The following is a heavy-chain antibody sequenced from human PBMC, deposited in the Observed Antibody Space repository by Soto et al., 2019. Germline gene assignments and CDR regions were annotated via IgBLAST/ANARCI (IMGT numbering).Heavy chain of an antibody. CDR3: ARVDTAMGGYFDY. V-gene: IGHV4-34*01. CDR1: GGSFSGYY. Sequence: PSETLSLTCAVYGGSFSGYYWSWIRQPPGKVLEWIGEINHSGSTNYNPSLKSRVTISVDTSKNQFSLKLSSVTAADTAVYYCARVDTAMGGYFDYWGQGTLVTVS. CDR2: INHSGST. D-gene: IGHD5-18*01. J-gene: IGHJ4*02.